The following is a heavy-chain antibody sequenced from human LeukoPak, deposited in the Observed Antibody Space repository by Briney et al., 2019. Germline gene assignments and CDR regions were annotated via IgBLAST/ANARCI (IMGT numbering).Heavy chain of an antibody. CDR2: IIPILGIA. CDR3: ARSVSRGGQYYFDY. Sequence: GASVKVSCKASGGTFSSYAISWVRQAPGQGLEWMGRIIPILGIANYAQKFQGRVTITADKSTGTAYMELSSLRSEDTAVYYCARSVSRGGQYYFDYWGQGTLVTVSS. CDR1: GGTFSSYA. V-gene: IGHV1-69*04. D-gene: IGHD3-10*01. J-gene: IGHJ4*02.